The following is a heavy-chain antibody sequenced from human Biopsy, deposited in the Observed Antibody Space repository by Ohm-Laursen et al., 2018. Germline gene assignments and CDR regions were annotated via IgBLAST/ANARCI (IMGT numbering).Heavy chain of an antibody. D-gene: IGHD6-19*01. V-gene: IGHV4-61*01. J-gene: IGHJ4*02. CDR3: ARGMRSSGWPYFDS. CDR2: IYSGGNT. Sequence: SDTLSLTCTVSGDSLTSGPENWSWIRQSPGQGLEYIGFIYSGGNTNYNPSLKNRVTMSVDTSKNQFSLKLSSVTAADTAIYYCARGMRSSGWPYFDSWGQGTPVTVSS. CDR1: GDSLTSGPEN.